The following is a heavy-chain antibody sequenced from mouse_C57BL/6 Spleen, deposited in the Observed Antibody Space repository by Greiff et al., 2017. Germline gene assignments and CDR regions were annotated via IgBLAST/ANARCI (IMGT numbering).Heavy chain of an antibody. CDR3: ARPYYGSSYPWYFDV. CDR2: ISGGGGNT. J-gene: IGHJ1*03. D-gene: IGHD1-1*01. CDR1: GFTFSSYT. V-gene: IGHV5-9*01. Sequence: EVQLVESGGGLVKPGGSLKLSCAASGFTFSSYTMSWVRQTPEKRLEWVATISGGGGNTYYPDSVKGRFTISRDNAKNTLYLQMSSLRSEDTALYYCARPYYGSSYPWYFDVWGTGTTVTVSS.